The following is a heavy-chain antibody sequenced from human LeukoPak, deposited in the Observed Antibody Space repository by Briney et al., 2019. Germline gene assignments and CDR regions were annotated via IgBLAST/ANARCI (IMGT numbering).Heavy chain of an antibody. V-gene: IGHV3-33*01. CDR3: ARDQGITGTTTGFYYYYGMDV. CDR1: GFTFSSYG. CDR2: IWYDGGNK. J-gene: IGHJ6*02. D-gene: IGHD1-7*01. Sequence: GGSLRLSCAASGFTFSSYGMHWVRQAPGKGLEWVAVIWYDGGNKYYADSVKGRFTISRDNSKNTLYLQMNSLRAEDTAVYYCARDQGITGTTTGFYYYYGMDVWGQGTTVTVSS.